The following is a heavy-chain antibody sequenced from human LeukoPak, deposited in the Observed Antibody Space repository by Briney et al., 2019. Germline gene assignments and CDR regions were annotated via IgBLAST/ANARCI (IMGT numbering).Heavy chain of an antibody. V-gene: IGHV4-34*01. CDR3: ARGEVATVVTRGDAFDI. CDR2: INHSGST. Sequence: SETLSLTCAVYGGSFSGYYWSWIRQPPGKGLEWIGEINHSGSTNYNPSLKSRVTISVDTSKNQFSLKLSSVTAADTAVYYCARGEVATVVTRGDAFDIWGQGTMVTVPS. CDR1: GGSFSGYY. J-gene: IGHJ3*02. D-gene: IGHD4-23*01.